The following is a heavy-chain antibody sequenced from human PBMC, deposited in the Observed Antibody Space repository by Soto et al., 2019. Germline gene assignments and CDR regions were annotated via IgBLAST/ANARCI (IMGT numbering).Heavy chain of an antibody. Sequence: QVQLVQSGAEVKKPGASVRVSCKASGYTFTSDYMHWVRQAPGQGLEWMGLINPSAGRTSYAQNFQGRVTLTRYTSTSTVFLDLSSLRYEDTAIYYWATPSGYWGQGTLVTFSS. CDR3: ATPSGY. V-gene: IGHV1-46*01. D-gene: IGHD3-10*01. CDR2: INPSAGRT. J-gene: IGHJ4*02. CDR1: GYTFTSDY.